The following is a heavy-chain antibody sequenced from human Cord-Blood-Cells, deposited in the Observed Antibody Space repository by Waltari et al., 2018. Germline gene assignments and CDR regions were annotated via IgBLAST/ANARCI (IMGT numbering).Heavy chain of an antibody. V-gene: IGHV1-69*06. CDR3: ARLYCSSTSCYAFDI. CDR1: GGTFSSYA. J-gene: IGHJ3*02. D-gene: IGHD2-2*01. CDR2: IIPSLGTA. Sequence: QVQLVQSGAEVKKPGSSVKVSCKASGGTFSSYAISWVRQAPGQGLEGMGGIIPSLGTANYAQKFQGRVTITADKSTSTAYMELSSLRSEDTAVYYCARLYCSSTSCYAFDIWGQGTMVTVSS.